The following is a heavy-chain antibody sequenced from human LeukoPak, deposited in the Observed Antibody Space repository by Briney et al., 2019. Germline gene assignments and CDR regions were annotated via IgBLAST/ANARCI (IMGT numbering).Heavy chain of an antibody. D-gene: IGHD2-15*01. CDR2: IYYSGST. CDR1: GASISSSSYY. Sequence: RPSETLSLTCTVSGASISSSSYYWGWLRQPPGKGLEWIVSIYYSGSTYYNPSLKSRVTISVDTSKNQFYLKLSSVTAADTAVYYCASSCSGGSCYPSSPDYWGQGTLVTVSS. J-gene: IGHJ4*02. CDR3: ASSCSGGSCYPSSPDY. V-gene: IGHV4-39*01.